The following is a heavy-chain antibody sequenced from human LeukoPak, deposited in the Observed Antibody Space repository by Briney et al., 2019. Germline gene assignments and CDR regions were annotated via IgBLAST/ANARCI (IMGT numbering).Heavy chain of an antibody. CDR1: GFTFSSYA. V-gene: IGHV3-23*01. Sequence: PGGSLRLSCAASGFTFSSYAMSWVRQAPGKGLEWVSVISGSGGTTYYADSVKGRFTISRDNSNDTLYLQMNSLRAEDTAVYYCAKARYSGYAFDAFDMWGQGTMVSVSS. D-gene: IGHD5-12*01. J-gene: IGHJ3*02. CDR3: AKARYSGYAFDAFDM. CDR2: ISGSGGTT.